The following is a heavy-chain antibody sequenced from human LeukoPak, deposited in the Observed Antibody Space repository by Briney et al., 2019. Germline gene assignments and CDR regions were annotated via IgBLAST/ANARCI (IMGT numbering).Heavy chain of an antibody. D-gene: IGHD3-22*01. J-gene: IGHJ6*03. CDR3: ARDLSSSGYPYYYYYMDV. V-gene: IGHV3-48*03. Sequence: GGSLTLPCALSGLTLSIFQKMCLPQAPGKALVCVSYISSSGSTIYYADSVKGRFTISRDNAKNSLYLQMHSLRAEDTAVYYCARDLSSSGYPYYYYYMDVWGKGTTVTVSS. CDR2: ISSSGSTI. CDR1: GLTLSIFQ.